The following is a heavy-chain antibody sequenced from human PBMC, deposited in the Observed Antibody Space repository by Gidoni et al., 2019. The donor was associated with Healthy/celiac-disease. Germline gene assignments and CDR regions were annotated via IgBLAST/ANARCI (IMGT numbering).Heavy chain of an antibody. V-gene: IGHV1-46*03. D-gene: IGHD2-15*01. Sequence: QVQLVQSGAEVKKPGAPVKVSCKASGYTFTSYYMHWVRQAPGQGLERMGIINPSGGSTSYAQKFQGRVTMTRDTSTSTVYMELSSLGSEDTAVYYCARIGGKGSDYWGQGTLVTVSS. CDR1: GYTFTSYY. CDR3: ARIGGKGSDY. J-gene: IGHJ4*02. CDR2: INPSGGST.